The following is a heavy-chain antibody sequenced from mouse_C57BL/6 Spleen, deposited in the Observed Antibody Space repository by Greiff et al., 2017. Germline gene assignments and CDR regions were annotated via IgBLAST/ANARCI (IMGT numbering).Heavy chain of an antibody. CDR3: ASYGNYGVSYWYFDV. Sequence: QVQLQQPGAELVKPGASVKLSCKASGYTFTSYWMHWVKQRPGQGLEWIGMIHPNSGSTNYNEKFKSKATLTVDKSSSTAYMQLSSLTSEDSAVYYCASYGNYGVSYWYFDVWGTGTTVTVSS. CDR2: IHPNSGST. CDR1: GYTFTSYW. J-gene: IGHJ1*03. D-gene: IGHD2-1*01. V-gene: IGHV1-64*01.